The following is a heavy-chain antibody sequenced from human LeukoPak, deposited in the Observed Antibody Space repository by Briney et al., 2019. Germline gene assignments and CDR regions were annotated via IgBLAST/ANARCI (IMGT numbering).Heavy chain of an antibody. D-gene: IGHD2-2*01. Sequence: RGESLKISCKGSGYGFTNYWVGWVRQMPGKDLEWMGIIYPGDSDTRYRPSFQGQVTISADKSFSTAYLQWSSLKASDTAMYYCARRRYCSSTSCYGGVDGFDIWGQGTMVTVSS. V-gene: IGHV5-51*01. CDR2: IYPGDSDT. CDR1: GYGFTNYW. J-gene: IGHJ3*02. CDR3: ARRRYCSSTSCYGGVDGFDI.